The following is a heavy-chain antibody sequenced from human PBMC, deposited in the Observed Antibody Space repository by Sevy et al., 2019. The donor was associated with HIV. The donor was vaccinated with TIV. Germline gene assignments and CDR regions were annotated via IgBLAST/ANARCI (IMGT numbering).Heavy chain of an antibody. J-gene: IGHJ3*02. CDR2: IYNTGNT. Sequence: SESLSLTCAVSGGSISSGSYSCNWIRQSPGKDLEWIGYIYNTGNTYYNPSLKSRVTISVDRSKNEFSLSLTSVTAADPAVYYCARDGGTLPTPGNFDIWGQGTPVTVSS. D-gene: IGHD3-16*01. CDR1: GGSISSGSYS. CDR3: ARDGGTLPTPGNFDI. V-gene: IGHV4-30-2*06.